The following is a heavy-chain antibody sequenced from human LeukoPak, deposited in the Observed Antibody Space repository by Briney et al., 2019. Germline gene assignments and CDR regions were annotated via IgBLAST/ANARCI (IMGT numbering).Heavy chain of an antibody. CDR3: ARGDGSGWPLDK. V-gene: IGHV3-21*01. CDR1: GFTFSSYS. J-gene: IGHJ4*02. CDR2: ITSMSSSI. Sequence: GGSLRLSCEASGFTFSSYSMNWVRQAPGKGLEWVSSITSMSSSIYYADSVQGRFTISRDNAKNSVYLQMNSLRAEDTAVYYCARGDGSGWPLDKWGQGTLVTVSS. D-gene: IGHD6-19*01.